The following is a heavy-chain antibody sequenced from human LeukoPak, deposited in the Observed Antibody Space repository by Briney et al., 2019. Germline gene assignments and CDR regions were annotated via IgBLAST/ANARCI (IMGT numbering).Heavy chain of an antibody. CDR2: FSSSGSTI. CDR1: GFTFSSYE. D-gene: IGHD1-7*01. CDR3: ARDWGTSSFDY. Sequence: PGGSLRLSCAASGFTFSSYEMNWVRQAPGKGLEWVSYFSSSGSTIYYADSVKGRFTISRDNAKNSLYLQMNSLRAEDTAVYYCARDWGTSSFDYWGQGTLVTVSS. V-gene: IGHV3-48*03. J-gene: IGHJ4*02.